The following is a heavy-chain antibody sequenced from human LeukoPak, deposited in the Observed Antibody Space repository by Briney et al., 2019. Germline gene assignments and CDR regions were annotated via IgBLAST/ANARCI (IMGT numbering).Heavy chain of an antibody. Sequence: SETLSLTCTVSGASIRGYHWNWIRQPAGKGLEWIGRIYASGSTNYNPSLKSRVTISVEESKNQFSLRLSFVTAADTAVYYCASGYSGYDSIDYWGQGTLGTVSS. CDR1: GASIRGYH. J-gene: IGHJ4*02. D-gene: IGHD5-12*01. CDR2: IYASGST. V-gene: IGHV4-4*07. CDR3: ASGYSGYDSIDY.